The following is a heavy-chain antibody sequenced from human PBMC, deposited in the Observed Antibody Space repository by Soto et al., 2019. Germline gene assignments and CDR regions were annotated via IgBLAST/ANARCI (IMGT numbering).Heavy chain of an antibody. CDR3: ARESWYYDSSGYSSYYYDGMDS. V-gene: IGHV4-34*01. D-gene: IGHD3-22*01. CDR1: GGSFSGYY. Sequence: XETLSLTCSVYGGSFSGYYWSWIRQPPGKGLEWIGEINHSGSTNYNPSLKSRVTISVDTSKNQFSLKLSSVTAADTAVYYCARESWYYDSSGYSSYYYDGMDSWGQGTPVTVSS. CDR2: INHSGST. J-gene: IGHJ6*02.